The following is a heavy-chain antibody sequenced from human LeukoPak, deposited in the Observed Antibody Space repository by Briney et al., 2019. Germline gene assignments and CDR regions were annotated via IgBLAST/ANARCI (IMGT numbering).Heavy chain of an antibody. CDR1: GFTLSSYA. D-gene: IGHD1-26*01. V-gene: IGHV3-23*01. CDR2: ISGSGGST. Sequence: GGSLRLSCAASGFTLSSYAMSWVRQAPGQGLEWVSAISGSGGSTYYADSVEGRFTISRDNSKNTLYLQMNSLRAEDTAVYYCAKRPIVGATTGGWYFDLWGRGTLVTVSS. CDR3: AKRPIVGATTGGWYFDL. J-gene: IGHJ2*01.